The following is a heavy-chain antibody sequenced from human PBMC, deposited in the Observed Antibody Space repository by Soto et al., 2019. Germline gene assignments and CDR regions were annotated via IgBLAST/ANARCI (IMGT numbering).Heavy chain of an antibody. CDR2: IIPIFGTA. Sequence: GASVKVSCKASGGTFSSYAISWVRQAPGQGLEWMGGIIPIFGTANYAQKFQGRVTITADESTSTAHMELSSLRSEDTAVYYCAGGSGYYTYYYYYGMDVWGQGTTVTVSS. CDR1: GGTFSSYA. V-gene: IGHV1-69*13. J-gene: IGHJ6*02. D-gene: IGHD3-3*01. CDR3: AGGSGYYTYYYYYGMDV.